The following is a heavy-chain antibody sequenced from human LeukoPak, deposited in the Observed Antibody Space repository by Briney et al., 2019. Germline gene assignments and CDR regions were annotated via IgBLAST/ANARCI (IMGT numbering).Heavy chain of an antibody. CDR1: GFTFSSYA. CDR3: AKGPYSSGWYNNWFDP. D-gene: IGHD6-19*01. J-gene: IGHJ5*02. CDR2: ISGSGGST. V-gene: IGHV3-23*01. Sequence: GGSLRLSCAASGFTFSSYAMSWVRQVPGKGLEWVSAISGSGGSTYYADSVKGRFTISRDNSKNTLYLQMNSLRAEDTAVYYCAKGPYSSGWYNNWFDPWGQGTLVTVSS.